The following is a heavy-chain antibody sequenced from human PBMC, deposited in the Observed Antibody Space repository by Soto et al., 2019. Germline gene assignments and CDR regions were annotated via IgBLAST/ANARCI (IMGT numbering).Heavy chain of an antibody. CDR1: GFIFSTSW. J-gene: IGHJ1*01. CDR2: IKDGGSEI. CDR3: VRDHDLYVRHVRN. V-gene: IGHV3-7*01. D-gene: IGHD3-10*01. Sequence: EVQLVESGGGLVQPGGSLRLSCAASGFIFSTSWMTWVRQAPGKGLEWVANIKDGGSEIYYVASVRGRFTISRDNARSTLYLQMNNLRAEDSAHYYCVRDHDLYVRHVRNWGQGTPFTVSS.